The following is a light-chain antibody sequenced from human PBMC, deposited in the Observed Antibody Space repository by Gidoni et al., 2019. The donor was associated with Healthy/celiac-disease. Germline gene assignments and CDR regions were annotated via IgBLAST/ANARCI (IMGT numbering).Light chain of an antibody. CDR1: QSVSSSY. J-gene: IGKJ2*01. Sequence: EIVLTQSPGPLSLSPGERVTLSCRASQSVSSSYLAWYQQKPGQAPRLLIYGSSSRATGIPDRFSGSGSGTDFTLTISRLEPEDFAVFYCQYYGSSPPRYIFGQGTKLEIK. V-gene: IGKV3-20*01. CDR2: GSS. CDR3: QYYGSSPPRYI.